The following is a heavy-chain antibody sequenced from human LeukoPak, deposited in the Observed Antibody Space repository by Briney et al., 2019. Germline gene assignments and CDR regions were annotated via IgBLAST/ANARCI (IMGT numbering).Heavy chain of an antibody. Sequence: ASVKVSCKASGYTFTTYDINWVRQTTGQGFEWLGWMSPNSGNTGYAQKFQGRVTMTRSTSMSTAYMELSSLKSEDTAVYYCTRGPPNWGYDFWGQGTLVTVSS. D-gene: IGHD7-27*01. CDR1: GYTFTTYD. V-gene: IGHV1-8*01. CDR3: TRGPPNWGYDF. CDR2: MSPNSGNT. J-gene: IGHJ4*02.